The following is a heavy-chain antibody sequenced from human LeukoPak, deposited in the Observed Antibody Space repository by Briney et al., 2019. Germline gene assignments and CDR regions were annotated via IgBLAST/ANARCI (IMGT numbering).Heavy chain of an antibody. Sequence: SETLSLTCTVSGGSISSYYWSWIRQPAGKGLEWIGRIYTSGSTNYNPSLKSRVTMSVDTSKNQISLKVNSVTAADTAVYYCARYHSRGVDYWGQGTLVTVSS. J-gene: IGHJ4*02. V-gene: IGHV4-4*07. CDR2: IYTSGST. CDR1: GGSISSYY. D-gene: IGHD1-14*01. CDR3: ARYHSRGVDY.